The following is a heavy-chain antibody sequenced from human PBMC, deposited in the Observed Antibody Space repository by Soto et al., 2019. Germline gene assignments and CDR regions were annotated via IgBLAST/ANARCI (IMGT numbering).Heavy chain of an antibody. J-gene: IGHJ4*02. CDR3: AHRRPDSVVAWDGGYFDY. CDR1: GFSLTTSGVG. Sequence: QITLKESGPTLVKPTQTLTLTCTFSGFSLTTSGVGVGWTRQPPGKALEWLAVIYWDNDKRYNPSLKSRLTITKDTSKNQVVLTMADMDPVDTATYYCAHRRPDSVVAWDGGYFDYWGQGTLVTVSS. CDR2: IYWDNDK. V-gene: IGHV2-5*02. D-gene: IGHD2-15*01.